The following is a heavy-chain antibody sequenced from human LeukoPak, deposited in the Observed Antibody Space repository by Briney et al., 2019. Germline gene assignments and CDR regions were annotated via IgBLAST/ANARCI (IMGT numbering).Heavy chain of an antibody. Sequence: SETLSLTCTVSGGSIRRYYWSWIRQPPRKGRDWIGYIYYSWSAHYNPSLKSRVTISVDTSKNQFSLKLSSVTAADTAVYYCARDSLLDFWSGYPMFQPSGQGTLVTVSS. J-gene: IGHJ1*01. CDR2: IYYSWSA. D-gene: IGHD3-3*01. V-gene: IGHV4-59*01. CDR3: ARDSLLDFWSGYPMFQP. CDR1: GGSIRRYY.